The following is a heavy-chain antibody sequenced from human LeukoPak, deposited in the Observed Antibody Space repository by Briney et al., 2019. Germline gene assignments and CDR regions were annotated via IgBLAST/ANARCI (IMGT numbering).Heavy chain of an antibody. D-gene: IGHD6-6*01. Sequence: SETLSLTCTVSGGSISSHYWSWIRQPPGKGLEWIGYINYSGSTNYNPSLKSRVTISVDTSKNQFSLKLSSVTAADTAVYYCARGLSSSGYYYYYYMDVWGKGTTVTVYS. J-gene: IGHJ6*03. CDR1: GGSISSHY. CDR3: ARGLSSSGYYYYYYMDV. CDR2: INYSGST. V-gene: IGHV4-59*11.